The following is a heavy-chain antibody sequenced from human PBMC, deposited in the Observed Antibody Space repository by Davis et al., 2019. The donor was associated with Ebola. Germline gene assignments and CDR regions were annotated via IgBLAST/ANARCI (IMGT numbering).Heavy chain of an antibody. V-gene: IGHV4-4*02. D-gene: IGHD5-18*01. CDR1: GGSISSSNW. CDR3: ARGGYSYGFDY. CDR2: INHSGST. J-gene: IGHJ4*02. Sequence: MPSETLSLTCAVSGGSISSSNWWSWVRQPPGKGLEWIGEINHSGSTNYNPSLKSRVTISVDTSKNQFSLKLSSVTAADTAVYYCARGGYSYGFDYWGQGTLVTVSS.